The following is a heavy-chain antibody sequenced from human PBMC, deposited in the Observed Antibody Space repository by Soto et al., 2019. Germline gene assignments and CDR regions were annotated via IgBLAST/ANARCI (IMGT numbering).Heavy chain of an antibody. CDR2: IDPSDSYT. Sequence: TGESLKISCKGSGYSFTSYWISWVRQMPGKGLEWMGRIDPSDSYTNYSPSFQGHVTISADKSISTAYLQWSSLKASDTAMYYCARHYYVCGSPNYYYYGMDVWGQGTTVTVSS. CDR3: ARHYYVCGSPNYYYYGMDV. J-gene: IGHJ6*02. CDR1: GYSFTSYW. V-gene: IGHV5-10-1*01. D-gene: IGHD3-16*01.